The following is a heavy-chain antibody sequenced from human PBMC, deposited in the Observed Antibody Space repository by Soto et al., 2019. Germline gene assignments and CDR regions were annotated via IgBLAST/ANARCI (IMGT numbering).Heavy chain of an antibody. CDR1: GGTFSSYA. CDR3: ATTPMLYYYDSSGYYGS. D-gene: IGHD3-22*01. CDR2: IIPIFGTA. Sequence: ASVKVSCKASGGTFSSYAISWVRQAPGQGLKWMGWIIPIFGTANYAQKFQGRVTMTTDTSTSTAYMELRSLRSDDTAVYYCATTPMLYYYDSSGYYGSWGQGTMVTVSS. V-gene: IGHV1-69*05. J-gene: IGHJ3*01.